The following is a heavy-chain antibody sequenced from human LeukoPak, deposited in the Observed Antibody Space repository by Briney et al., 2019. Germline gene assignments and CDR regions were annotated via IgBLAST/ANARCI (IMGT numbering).Heavy chain of an antibody. CDR1: GFTFSSYA. CDR2: ISGSGGST. D-gene: IGHD2/OR15-2a*01. J-gene: IGHJ4*02. Sequence: GGSLRLSCAASGFTFSSYAMSWVRQAPGKGLEWVSAISGSGGSTYYADSVKGRFTISRDNSKNTLYLQMNSLRAEDTAVYYCANLVKDDSSMEWGQGTLVTVSS. V-gene: IGHV3-23*01. CDR3: ANLVKDDSSME.